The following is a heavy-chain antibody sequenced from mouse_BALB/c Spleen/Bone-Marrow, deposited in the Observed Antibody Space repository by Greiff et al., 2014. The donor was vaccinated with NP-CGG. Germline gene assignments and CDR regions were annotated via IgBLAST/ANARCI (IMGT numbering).Heavy chain of an antibody. CDR3: ATMITDWYFDV. CDR2: IDPANGNT. J-gene: IGHJ1*01. Sequence: VQLQQSGAELVKPGASVKLSCTASGFNIKDTYMHWVKQRPKQGLGWIGRIDPANGNTKYDPKFQGKATITADTSSNTAYLQLSSLTSEDTAVYYCATMITDWYFDVWGAGTTVTVSS. V-gene: IGHV14-3*02. D-gene: IGHD2-4*01. CDR1: GFNIKDTY.